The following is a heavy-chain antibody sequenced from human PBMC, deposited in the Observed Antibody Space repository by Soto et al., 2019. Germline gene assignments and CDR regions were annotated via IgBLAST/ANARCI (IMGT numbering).Heavy chain of an antibody. CDR3: ARVDVVVTAIRPGAFGI. CDR2: IYYSGST. Sequence: SETLSLTCTVSGGSISSYYWSWIRQPPGKGLEWIGYIYYSGSTNYNPSLKSRVTISVDTSKNQFSLKLSSVTAADTAVYYCARVDVVVTAIRPGAFGIWGQGTMVTVSS. D-gene: IGHD2-21*02. CDR1: GGSISSYY. V-gene: IGHV4-59*01. J-gene: IGHJ3*02.